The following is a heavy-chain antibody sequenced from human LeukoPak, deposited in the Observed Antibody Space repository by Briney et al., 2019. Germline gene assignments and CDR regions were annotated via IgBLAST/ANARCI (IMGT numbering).Heavy chain of an antibody. CDR1: GEPFSGYY. CDR2: IYYSGST. Sequence: SETLSLTCAVYGEPFSGYYWSWIRQPPGKGLEWIGSIYYSGSTYYNPSLKSRVTISLDTSKNQFSLKLSSVTAADTAVYYCATTTIRLGYWGQGTLVTVSS. J-gene: IGHJ4*02. D-gene: IGHD1-26*01. CDR3: ATTTIRLGY. V-gene: IGHV4-34*01.